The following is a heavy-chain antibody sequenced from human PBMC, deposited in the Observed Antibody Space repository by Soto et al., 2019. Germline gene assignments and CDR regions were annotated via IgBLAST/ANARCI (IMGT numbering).Heavy chain of an antibody. Sequence: QLVESGGGSVQLGGSLRLSCAASGFTFSLYPMNWVRQAPGKGLEWLSYISPSNSTIYYADSVKGRFTISRDNAKNSLDLQMNGLRDDDTAVYYCARVGRGFCSSTRCYTDGFDLWGQGTVVTVST. J-gene: IGHJ3*01. CDR2: ISPSNSTI. CDR1: GFTFSLYP. CDR3: ARVGRGFCSSTRCYTDGFDL. V-gene: IGHV3-48*02. D-gene: IGHD2-2*01.